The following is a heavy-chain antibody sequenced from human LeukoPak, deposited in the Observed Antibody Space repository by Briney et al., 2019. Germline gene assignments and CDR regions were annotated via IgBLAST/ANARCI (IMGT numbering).Heavy chain of an antibody. D-gene: IGHD3-22*01. CDR3: ARDAAEDSSGYSNLDDY. CDR2: INPSGGST. Sequence: GASVKVSCQASGYTFTSYYMHWVRQAPGQGLEWMGIINPSGGSTSYAQKFQGRVIMARDMSTSTVYMELSSLRSEDTAVYYCARDAAEDSSGYSNLDDYWGQGTLVTVSS. J-gene: IGHJ4*02. CDR1: GYTFTSYY. V-gene: IGHV1-46*01.